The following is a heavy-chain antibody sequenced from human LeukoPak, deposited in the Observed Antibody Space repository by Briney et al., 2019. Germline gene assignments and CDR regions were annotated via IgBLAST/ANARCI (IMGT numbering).Heavy chain of an antibody. CDR1: GDSISGHP. CDR3: ARLAKCDGDCYSFDF. J-gene: IGHJ4*02. D-gene: IGHD2-21*02. Sequence: SETLSLTCALSGDSISGHPWSWIRQPPGKGLDYIGFIDYNGYTNYNPSLKSRVTIAADTSKNQLSLNLNSVTSADAAVYYCARLAKCDGDCYSFDFWGQGILVAVSS. CDR2: IDYNGYT. V-gene: IGHV4-59*11.